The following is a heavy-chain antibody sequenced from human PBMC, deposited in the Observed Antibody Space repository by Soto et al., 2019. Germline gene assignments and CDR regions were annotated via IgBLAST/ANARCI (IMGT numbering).Heavy chain of an antibody. V-gene: IGHV4-59*08. CDR2: IYSSGST. CDR1: GGSISGHY. Sequence: PSETLSLTCTVSGGSISGHYWSWIRQPPGKGLEWVGYIYSSGSTYVRPSLKSRVSMSVDTSKNQVSLKLTSVTAADTAVYYCARTPIGYCSGGTCSNWLDLWGQGTLVTVSS. D-gene: IGHD2-8*02. J-gene: IGHJ5*02. CDR3: ARTPIGYCSGGTCSNWLDL.